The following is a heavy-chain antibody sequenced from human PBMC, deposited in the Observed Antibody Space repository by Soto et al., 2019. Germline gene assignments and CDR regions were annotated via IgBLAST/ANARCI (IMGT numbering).Heavy chain of an antibody. V-gene: IGHV4-61*01. J-gene: IGHJ4*02. CDR2: IYYSGST. D-gene: IGHD3-3*01. Sequence: SETLSLTCTVSGGSVSSGSYYWSWIRQPPGKGLEWIGYIYYSGSTNYNPSLKSRVTISVDTSKNQFSLKLSSVTAADTAVYYCARIRFLEPYWAVFDYWGQGTLVTVSS. CDR3: ARIRFLEPYWAVFDY. CDR1: GGSVSSGSYY.